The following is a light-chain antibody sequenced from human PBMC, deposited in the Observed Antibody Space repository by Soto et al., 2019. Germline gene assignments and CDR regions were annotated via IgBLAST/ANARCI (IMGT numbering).Light chain of an antibody. CDR3: QQSYSTPPWT. V-gene: IGKV1-5*01. Sequence: DIQMSQSPSTLSASVGDRVTVTCRASQSVSSWLAWYQQKPGKAPKLLIYDASTLESGVPSRFSGSGSGTEFTLTVIGLQPNDFATYFCQQSYSTPPWTFGQGTKVDIK. CDR2: DAS. J-gene: IGKJ1*01. CDR1: QSVSSW.